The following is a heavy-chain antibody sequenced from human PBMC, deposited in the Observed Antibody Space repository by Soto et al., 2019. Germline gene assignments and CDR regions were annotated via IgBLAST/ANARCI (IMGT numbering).Heavy chain of an antibody. V-gene: IGHV1-8*01. CDR1: GYTFPSYD. Sequence: ASVKVSCKASGYTFPSYDINWVRQATGQGLEWMGWMNPNSGNTGYAQKFQGRVTMTRNNSISTAYMELSSLSSEDTAVYYCARARKRYCSGGSCYYRYWFDPWGQGTLVTVSS. D-gene: IGHD2-15*01. CDR2: MNPNSGNT. J-gene: IGHJ5*02. CDR3: ARARKRYCSGGSCYYRYWFDP.